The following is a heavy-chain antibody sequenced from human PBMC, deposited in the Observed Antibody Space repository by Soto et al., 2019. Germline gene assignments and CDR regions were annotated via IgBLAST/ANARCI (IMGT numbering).Heavy chain of an antibody. D-gene: IGHD3-22*01. V-gene: IGHV3-53*01. CDR1: GFTVGSNY. CDR2: IYSGGST. CDR3: ARDLRGNYDSDAFDI. Sequence: EVQLVESGGGLIQPGGSLRLSCAALGFTVGSNYRSWVGQAPGKGLEGVSVIYSGGSTYYADSVKGRFTISRDNSKNTLYLQMNSLRAEDTAVYYCARDLRGNYDSDAFDIWGQGTMVTVSS. J-gene: IGHJ3*02.